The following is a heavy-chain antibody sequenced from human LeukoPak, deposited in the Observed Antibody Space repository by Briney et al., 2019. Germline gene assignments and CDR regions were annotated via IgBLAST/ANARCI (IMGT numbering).Heavy chain of an antibody. CDR3: ARGQNYYGSGSQTFDI. CDR2: IKGDGSVQ. V-gene: IGHV3-7*04. D-gene: IGHD3-10*01. Sequence: PGGSLRLSCVASGFTFSSSWMSWVRQAPGKGLEWVANIKGDGSVQSYVDSVKGRFTISRDNAKNSLYLQVSSLRAEDTAWYYCARGQNYYGSGSQTFDIWGQGTMVTVSS. CDR1: GFTFSSSW. J-gene: IGHJ3*02.